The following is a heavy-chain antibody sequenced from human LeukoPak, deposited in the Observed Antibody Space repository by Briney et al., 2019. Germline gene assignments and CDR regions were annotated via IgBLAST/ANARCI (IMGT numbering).Heavy chain of an antibody. CDR1: GGSFSGYY. CDR2: INHSGST. J-gene: IGHJ4*02. D-gene: IGHD3-3*01. V-gene: IGHV4-34*01. Sequence: SETLSLTCAVYGGSFSGYYWSWIRQPPGKGLEWIGEINHSGSTNYNPSLKSRVTISVDTSKNQFSLKLSSVTAADTAVYYCARAGYDFWSGYTWDHWGQGTLVTVSS. CDR3: ARAGYDFWSGYTWDH.